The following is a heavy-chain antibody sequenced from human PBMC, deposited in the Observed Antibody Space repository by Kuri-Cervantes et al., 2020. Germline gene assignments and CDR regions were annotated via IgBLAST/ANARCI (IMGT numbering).Heavy chain of an antibody. CDR3: ARKDVFGYSSSWDGVGAFDI. CDR2: IYYSGST. J-gene: IGHJ3*02. Sequence: GSLRLSCTVSGGSISSYYWSWIRQPPGKGLEWIGYIYYSGSTNYNPSLKSRVTISVDTSKNQFSLKLSSVTAADTAVYYCARKDVFGYSSSWDGVGAFDIWGQGTMVTVSS. D-gene: IGHD6-13*01. CDR1: GGSISSYY. V-gene: IGHV4-59*08.